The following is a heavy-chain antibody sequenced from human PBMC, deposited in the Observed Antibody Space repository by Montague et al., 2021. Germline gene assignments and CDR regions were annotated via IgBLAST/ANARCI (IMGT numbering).Heavy chain of an antibody. Sequence: SLRLSCAASGFPFSSYAMSWVRQAPGKGLKWVSSITSGGSTYYADSVTGRFTISRDNSENTLYLQMNSLRAEDTAVYYCTKDQDDYGDYVDWVDTWGQGTLVTVSS. CDR1: GFPFSSYA. J-gene: IGHJ5*02. CDR3: TKDQDDYGDYVDWVDT. CDR2: ITSGGST. D-gene: IGHD4-17*01. V-gene: IGHV3-23*01.